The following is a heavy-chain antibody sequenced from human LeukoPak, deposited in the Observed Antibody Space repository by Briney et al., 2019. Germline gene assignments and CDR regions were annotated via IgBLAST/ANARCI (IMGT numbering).Heavy chain of an antibody. Sequence: PSETLSLTCTVSGGSISSSSYYWGWIRQPPGKGLEWIGSIYYSGSTYYNPSLKSRVTISVDTSKNQFSLKLSSVTAADTAVYCCARRVPAAEDAFDIWGQGTMVTVSS. CDR1: GGSISSSSYY. V-gene: IGHV4-39*07. D-gene: IGHD2-2*01. CDR2: IYYSGST. CDR3: ARRVPAAEDAFDI. J-gene: IGHJ3*02.